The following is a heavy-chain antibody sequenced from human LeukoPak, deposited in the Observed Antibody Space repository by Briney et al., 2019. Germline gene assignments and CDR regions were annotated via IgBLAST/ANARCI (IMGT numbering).Heavy chain of an antibody. CDR2: INPNSGGT. CDR1: GHTFTGYY. V-gene: IGHV1-2*06. J-gene: IGHJ4*02. Sequence: ASVKVSCKASGHTFTGYYMHWVRQAPGQGLEWMGRINPNSGGTNYAQKFQGRVTMTRDTSISTAYMELSRLRSDDTAVYYCARLPESGAFDYWGQGTLVTVSS. D-gene: IGHD3-10*01. CDR3: ARLPESGAFDY.